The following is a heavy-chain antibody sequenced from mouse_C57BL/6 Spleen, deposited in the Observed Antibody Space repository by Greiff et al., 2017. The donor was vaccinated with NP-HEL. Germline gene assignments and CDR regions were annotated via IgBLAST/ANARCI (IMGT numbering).Heavy chain of an antibody. D-gene: IGHD1-1*01. V-gene: IGHV1-64*01. CDR2: IHPNSGST. Sequence: QVQLQQPGAELVKPGASVKLSCKASGYTFTSYWMHWVKQRPGQGLEWIGMIHPNSGSTNYNEKFKSKATLTVDKSSSTAYMQLSSLTSEDSAVYYCARASYYYYCSSPYDFDYWGQGTTLTVSS. CDR3: ARASYYYYCSSPYDFDY. CDR1: GYTFTSYW. J-gene: IGHJ2*01.